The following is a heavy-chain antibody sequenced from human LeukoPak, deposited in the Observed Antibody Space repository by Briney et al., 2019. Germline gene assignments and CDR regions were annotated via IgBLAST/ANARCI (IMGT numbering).Heavy chain of an antibody. V-gene: IGHV3-21*01. CDR2: IRSSSSYR. CDR1: GFTFSIYS. Sequence: GGSLTLSCAVSGFTFSIYSMNWVRRSPGKGLEGVSSIRSSSSYRYYEYSVKGRFSISRDNTKNSLYLQITSLRAKDTAVYYCARDVSYSCYYLSVCWGQGTLVTVSS. CDR3: ARDVSYSCYYLSVC. D-gene: IGHD2-15*01. J-gene: IGHJ4*02.